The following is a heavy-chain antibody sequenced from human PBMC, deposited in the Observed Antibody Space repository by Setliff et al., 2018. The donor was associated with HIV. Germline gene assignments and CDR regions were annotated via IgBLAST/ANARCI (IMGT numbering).Heavy chain of an antibody. CDR3: ARDLPLSGREGEFDY. D-gene: IGHD6-19*01. CDR2: ISGNAGSS. CDR1: GFTFRSYA. V-gene: IGHV3-23*01. Sequence: GSLRLSCAASGFTFRSYAMSWVRQAPGKGLEWVSGISGNAGSSFYADSVKGRFTISRDDARNTVYLQMSSLRAEDTAVYYCARDLPLSGREGEFDYWGQGTQVTVSS. J-gene: IGHJ4*02.